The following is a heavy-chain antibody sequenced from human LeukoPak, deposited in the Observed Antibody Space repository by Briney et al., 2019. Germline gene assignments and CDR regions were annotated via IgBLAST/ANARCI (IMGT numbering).Heavy chain of an antibody. D-gene: IGHD3-10*01. CDR3: TILVRGVLMLGRTDYFDY. J-gene: IGHJ4*02. CDR1: GFTFSNAW. CDR2: IKSKTDGGTT. Sequence: PGGSLRLSCAASGFTFSNAWMSWGREAPGKGLEWGGRIKSKTDGGTTDYAAPVKGRFTISRDDSNNTLYLQMNSLKTEDTAVYYCTILVRGVLMLGRTDYFDYWGQGTLVTVSS. V-gene: IGHV3-15*01.